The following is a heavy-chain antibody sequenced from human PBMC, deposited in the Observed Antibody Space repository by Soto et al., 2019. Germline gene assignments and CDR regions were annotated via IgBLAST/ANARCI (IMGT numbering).Heavy chain of an antibody. V-gene: IGHV4-30-4*01. D-gene: IGHD6-13*01. J-gene: IGHJ6*02. CDR2: IYYSGST. Sequence: SETLSLTCTVSGGSISSGGYYWGCIRHPPGKGLEWIGYIYYSGSTYYNPSLKSRVTISVDTSKNQFSLKLSSVTAADTCVYYCARGQQLDYYNYGMEVWGQETTVTVSS. CDR1: GGSISSGGYY. CDR3: ARGQQLDYYNYGMEV.